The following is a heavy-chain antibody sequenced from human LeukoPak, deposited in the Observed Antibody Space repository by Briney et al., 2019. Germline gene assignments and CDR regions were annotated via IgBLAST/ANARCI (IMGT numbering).Heavy chain of an antibody. D-gene: IGHD3-3*01. Sequence: PGGSLRLSCAASGFTFSDYYMSWVRQAPGKGLEWVSAISGSGGSTYYADSVKGRFTISRDNSKNTLYLQMNSLRAEDTAVYYCAKEQESEYYDFWSGCYSSLAVDAFDIWGQGTMVTVSS. J-gene: IGHJ3*02. CDR3: AKEQESEYYDFWSGCYSSLAVDAFDI. CDR1: GFTFSDYY. CDR2: ISGSGGST. V-gene: IGHV3-23*01.